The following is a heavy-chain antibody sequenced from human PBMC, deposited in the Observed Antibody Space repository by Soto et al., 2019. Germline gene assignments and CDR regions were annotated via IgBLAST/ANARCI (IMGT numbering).Heavy chain of an antibody. CDR1: GYTFSDYY. V-gene: IGHV1-18*04. CDR2: ISAYNGNT. J-gene: IGHJ6*02. CDR3: ARVGPVGSSSWYENYYGMDV. Sequence: ASVKVSCKASGYTFSDYYIHWVRQAPGQGLEWMGWISAYNGNTNYAQKLQGRVTMTTDTSTSTAYMELRSLRSDDTAVYYCARVGPVGSSSWYENYYGMDVWGQGTTVTVSS. D-gene: IGHD6-13*01.